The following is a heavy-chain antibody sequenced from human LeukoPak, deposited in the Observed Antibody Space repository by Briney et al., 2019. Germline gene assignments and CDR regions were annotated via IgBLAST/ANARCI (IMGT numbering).Heavy chain of an antibody. J-gene: IGHJ4*02. Sequence: GGSLGLSCAASGLTFSTYAMSWVRQAPGKGLEWVSGLNPGSTTTIYADSVKGRFTISRDNAKNSLYLQMNSLRDEDTAVYYCARTYYYDSSGYYYDPYYFDYWGQGTLVTVSS. CDR3: ARTYYYDSSGYYYDPYYFDY. CDR1: GLTFSTYA. D-gene: IGHD3-22*01. CDR2: LNPGSTTT. V-gene: IGHV3-48*02.